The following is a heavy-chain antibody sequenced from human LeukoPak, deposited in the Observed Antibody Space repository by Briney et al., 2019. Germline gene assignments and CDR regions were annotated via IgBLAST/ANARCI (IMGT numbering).Heavy chain of an antibody. D-gene: IGHD4-17*01. CDR3: ARTSFGDYAYDY. CDR2: INPNSGGT. V-gene: IGHV1-2*06. CDR1: VYTFTGYY. Sequence: GASVKVSCKASVYTFTGYYMHWVRQAPGQGLEWMGRINPNSGGTNYAQRFQGRVTMTRDTSISTAHMELSRLRSDDTAVYYCARTSFGDYAYDYWGQGTLVTVSS. J-gene: IGHJ4*02.